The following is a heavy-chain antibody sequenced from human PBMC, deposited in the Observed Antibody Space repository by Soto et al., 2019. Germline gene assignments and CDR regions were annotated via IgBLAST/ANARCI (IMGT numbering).Heavy chain of an antibody. V-gene: IGHV3-23*01. Sequence: GSLRLSCVASGFTFISYAMRWVRQAPGKGLEWVSAIGSSGATTYYADSVKGRFTISRDNSKNTVYLQMNSLRAEDTAVYYCAKAFGTYYFDYWGQGTVVTVS. CDR3: AKAFGTYYFDY. CDR2: IGSSGATT. J-gene: IGHJ4*01. CDR1: GFTFISYA. D-gene: IGHD3-10*01.